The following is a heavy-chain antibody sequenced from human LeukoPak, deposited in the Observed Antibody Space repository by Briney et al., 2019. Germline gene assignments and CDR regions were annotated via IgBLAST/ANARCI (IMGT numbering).Heavy chain of an antibody. D-gene: IGHD3-22*01. Sequence: VGSLTLSCAASVFTFSSYELNWVRKTQGKGMEWDSYISSSGSSIYYADSVKGRFTISRDNAKNSLCLQMNSLRAEDTAVYYCARQYYYDTSGYDAFDIWGQGTMVTVSS. CDR2: ISSSGSSI. CDR3: ARQYYYDTSGYDAFDI. CDR1: VFTFSSYE. V-gene: IGHV3-48*03. J-gene: IGHJ3*02.